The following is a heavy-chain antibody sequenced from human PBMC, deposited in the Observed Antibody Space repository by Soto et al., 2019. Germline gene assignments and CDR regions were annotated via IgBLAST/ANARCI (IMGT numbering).Heavy chain of an antibody. CDR3: ARERGVLLWFGEPWFDP. CDR2: INHSGST. D-gene: IGHD3-10*01. Sequence: LETLSLTCAVYGGSFSGYYWSWIRQPPGKGLEWIGEINHSGSTNYNPSLKSRVTISVDTSKNQFSLKLSSVTAADTAVYYCARERGVLLWFGEPWFDPWGQGTLVT. CDR1: GGSFSGYY. J-gene: IGHJ5*02. V-gene: IGHV4-34*01.